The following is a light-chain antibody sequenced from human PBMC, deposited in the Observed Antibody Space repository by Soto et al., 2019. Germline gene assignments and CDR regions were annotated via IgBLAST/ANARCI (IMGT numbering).Light chain of an antibody. CDR2: GAS. CDR3: KQYGSSPRT. Sequence: EIVLTQSPGTLSLSPGERATLSCRASQSVSSSYLAWYQQKPGQAHRLLIYGASSRATGIPDRFSGSGSGTDFTLSIRRLEPEDFVVYYCKQYGSSPRTFGQGTKVDIK. CDR1: QSVSSSY. V-gene: IGKV3-20*01. J-gene: IGKJ1*01.